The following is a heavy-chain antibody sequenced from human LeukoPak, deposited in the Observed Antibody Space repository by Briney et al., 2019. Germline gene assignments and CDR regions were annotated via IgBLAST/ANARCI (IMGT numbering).Heavy chain of an antibody. J-gene: IGHJ3*02. CDR1: GFTFSSYA. CDR2: INHSGST. V-gene: IGHV4-34*08. CDR3: GIAAAAYDAFDI. Sequence: GSLRLSCAASGFTFSSYAMSWIRQPPGKGLEWIGEINHSGSTNYNPSLKSRVTISVDTSKNQFSLKLSSVTAADTAVYYCGIAAAAYDAFDIWGQGTMVTVSS. D-gene: IGHD6-13*01.